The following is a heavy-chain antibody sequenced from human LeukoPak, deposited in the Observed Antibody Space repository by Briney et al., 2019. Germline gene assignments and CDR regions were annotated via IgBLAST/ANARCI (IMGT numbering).Heavy chain of an antibody. J-gene: IGHJ3*02. Sequence: PGGSLRLSCAASGFTFSSYAMSWVRQAPGKGLEWVSAISGSGGSTYYADSVKGRFTISRDNSKNTLYLQMNSLRAEDTAVYYCAKDYPAAVTTVADAFDIWGQGTMVTVSS. CDR2: ISGSGGST. CDR3: AKDYPAAVTTVADAFDI. CDR1: GFTFSSYA. D-gene: IGHD4-17*01. V-gene: IGHV3-23*01.